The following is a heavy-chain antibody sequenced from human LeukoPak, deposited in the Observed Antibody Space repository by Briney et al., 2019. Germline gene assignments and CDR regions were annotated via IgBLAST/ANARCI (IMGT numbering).Heavy chain of an antibody. CDR3: ARESVAAAAWFDP. V-gene: IGHV4-31*03. CDR2: IYYSGST. J-gene: IGHJ5*02. CDR1: GGSISSGGYY. D-gene: IGHD6-13*01. Sequence: PSETLSLTCTVSGGSISSGGYYWSWIRQHPGTGLEWIGYIYYSGSTYYNPSLKSRVTISVDTSKNQFSLKLSSVTAADTAVYYCARESVAAAAWFDPWGQGTLVTVSS.